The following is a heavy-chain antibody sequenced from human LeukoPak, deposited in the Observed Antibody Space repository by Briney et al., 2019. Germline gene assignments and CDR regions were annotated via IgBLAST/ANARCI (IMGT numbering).Heavy chain of an antibody. CDR1: GFTFSSYA. CDR2: ISWNSGSI. CDR3: AKSYNTGWYVVDY. D-gene: IGHD6-19*01. V-gene: IGHV3-9*01. Sequence: GGSLRLCCAASGFTFSSYAMHWVRQSPGRGLEWVSGISWNSGSIGYADSVKGRFTISRDNSKNTLFLEMNSLRAEDTALYYCAKSYNTGWYVVDYWGQGILVTVSP. J-gene: IGHJ4*02.